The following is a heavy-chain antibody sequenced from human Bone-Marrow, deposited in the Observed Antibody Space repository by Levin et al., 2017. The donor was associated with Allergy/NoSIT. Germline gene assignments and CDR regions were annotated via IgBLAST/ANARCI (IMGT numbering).Heavy chain of an antibody. CDR1: GGSINTSY. V-gene: IGHV4-59*08. J-gene: IGHJ5*02. Sequence: SQTLSLTCTVSGGSINTSYWTWIRQSPGRGLEWIGFVSDTGSTKHNPSLQSRVTISVDTSKNQLSLKLRSVTAADTAVYYCARRGDYGDYDAWGQGTLVTVSS. D-gene: IGHD4-17*01. CDR2: VSDTGST. CDR3: ARRGDYGDYDA.